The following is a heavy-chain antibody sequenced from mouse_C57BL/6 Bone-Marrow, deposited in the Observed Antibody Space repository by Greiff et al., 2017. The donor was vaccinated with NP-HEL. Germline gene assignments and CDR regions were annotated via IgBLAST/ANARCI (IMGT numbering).Heavy chain of an antibody. CDR1: DSEVFPIAY. J-gene: IGHJ3*01. V-gene: IGHV15-2*01. D-gene: IGHD2-3*01. Sequence: QVQLKQSGSELRSPGSSVKLSCKDFDSEVFPIAYMSWVRQKPGHGFEWIGGILPSIGRTIYGEKFEDKATLDADTLSNTAYLELNSLTSEDSAIYYCARDYDGYYGDWFAYWGQGTLVTVSA. CDR2: ILPSIGRT. CDR3: ARDYDGYYGDWFAY.